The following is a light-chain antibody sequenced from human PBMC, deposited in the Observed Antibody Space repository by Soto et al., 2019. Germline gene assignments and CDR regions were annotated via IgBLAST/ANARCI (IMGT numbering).Light chain of an antibody. CDR1: QSVSSS. V-gene: IGKV3-15*01. CDR2: GAS. CDR3: QQYNSWPPLT. J-gene: IGKJ4*01. Sequence: EVVMTQSPATLSVSPGERATLSCRASQSVSSSLAWYQQKPGQAPRLLIYGASTRATGIPARFSGSGSGTEVTITISSLQSEDFAVYYCQQYNSWPPLTFGGGTKVEIK.